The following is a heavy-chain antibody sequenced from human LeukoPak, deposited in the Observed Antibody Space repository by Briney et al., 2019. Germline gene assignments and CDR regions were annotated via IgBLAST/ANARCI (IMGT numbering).Heavy chain of an antibody. Sequence: PGGSLRLSCAASGFTFSSYWMSWVRQAPGKGLEWVANIKQDGSEKYYVDSVKGRFTISRDNATNSLYLQMNSLRGEDTAVYYCAREGCATMIAVLDAFDIWGQGTMVTVSS. J-gene: IGHJ3*02. CDR2: IKQDGSEK. CDR3: AREGCATMIAVLDAFDI. D-gene: IGHD3-22*01. V-gene: IGHV3-7*01. CDR1: GFTFSSYW.